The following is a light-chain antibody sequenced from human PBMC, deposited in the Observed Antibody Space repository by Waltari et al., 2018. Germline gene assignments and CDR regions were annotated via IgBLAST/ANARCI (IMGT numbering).Light chain of an antibody. J-gene: IGKJ1*01. CDR2: GAS. CDR1: QSIGRT. Sequence: EVVLTQSPGTLSLSPGERATLTCRASQSIGRTLTWCQEKPGQSPRLLMYGASIRAAGIPDRFSGSGSGTDFIHTITRLGPEDFAVYYCRNYERVPVTFGQGTKVEIK. V-gene: IGKV3-20*01. CDR3: RNYERVPVT.